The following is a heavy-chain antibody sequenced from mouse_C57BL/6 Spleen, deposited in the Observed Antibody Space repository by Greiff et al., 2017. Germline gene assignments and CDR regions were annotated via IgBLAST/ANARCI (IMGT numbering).Heavy chain of an antibody. V-gene: IGHV1-82*01. J-gene: IGHJ2*01. CDR2: IYPGDGDT. CDR3: ARQLRLPGFDY. CDR1: GYAFSSSW. Sequence: QVQLKQSGPELVKPGASVKISCKASGYAFSSSWMNWVKQRPGKGLEWIGRIYPGDGDTNYNGKFKGKATLTADKSSSTAYMQLSSLTSADSAVYFCARQLRLPGFDYGGQGTTLTVSS. D-gene: IGHD3-2*02.